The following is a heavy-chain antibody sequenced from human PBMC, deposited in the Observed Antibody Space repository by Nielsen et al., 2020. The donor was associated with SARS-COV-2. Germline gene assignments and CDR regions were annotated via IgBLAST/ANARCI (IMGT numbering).Heavy chain of an antibody. Sequence: SVPVSCMGSRFTFSRHDYGIIWVRQAPGQGLEGMGWVSAYNGNTNNAQKFQVRVTMNIDTSTSTAYVELRSLRSDDTAVYYCATGLGSGYYNYWGQGSLVTVSS. CDR3: ATGLGSGYYNY. CDR1: RFTFSRHDYG. J-gene: IGHJ4*02. V-gene: IGHV1-18*04. CDR2: VSAYNGNT. D-gene: IGHD6-25*01.